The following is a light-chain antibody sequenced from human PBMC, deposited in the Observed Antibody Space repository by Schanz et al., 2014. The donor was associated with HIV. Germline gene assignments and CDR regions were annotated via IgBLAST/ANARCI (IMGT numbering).Light chain of an antibody. V-gene: IGLV2-8*01. CDR1: SSDVGGYNY. CDR2: EVT. CDR3: CSFAGADSLFV. Sequence: QSVLTQPPSASGSPGQSVTISCTGTSSDVGGYNYVSWYQQHPGKAPKLMIYEVTKRPSGVPDRFSGSKSGNTASLTISGLQAEDEADYYCCSFAGADSLFVFGIGTKLTVL. J-gene: IGLJ1*01.